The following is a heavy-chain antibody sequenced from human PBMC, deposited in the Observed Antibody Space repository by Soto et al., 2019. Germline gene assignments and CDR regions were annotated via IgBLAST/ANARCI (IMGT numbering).Heavy chain of an antibody. Sequence: GASVKVSCKASGYTFTGYYIHWVRQAPGQGLEWMGWINPNSGGTNYAQKFQGWVTMTRDTSISTAYMELSRLRSDDTAVYYCARDTEHAFDIWGQGTMVTVSS. CDR1: GYTFTGYY. J-gene: IGHJ3*02. V-gene: IGHV1-2*04. CDR3: ARDTEHAFDI. D-gene: IGHD1-26*01. CDR2: INPNSGGT.